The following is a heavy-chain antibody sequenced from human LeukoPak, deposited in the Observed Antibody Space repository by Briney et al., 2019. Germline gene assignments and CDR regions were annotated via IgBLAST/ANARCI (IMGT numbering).Heavy chain of an antibody. CDR2: IYYSGST. Sequence: SETLSLTCTVSGGSISSSSYYWGWIRQPPGKGLEWIGSIYYSGSTYYNPSLKSRVTISVDTSKNQFSLKLSSVTAADTAVYYCARQATTVTLVYYYYGMDVWGQGTTVTVSS. CDR1: GGSISSSSYY. J-gene: IGHJ6*02. CDR3: ARQATTVTLVYYYYGMDV. V-gene: IGHV4-39*01. D-gene: IGHD4-11*01.